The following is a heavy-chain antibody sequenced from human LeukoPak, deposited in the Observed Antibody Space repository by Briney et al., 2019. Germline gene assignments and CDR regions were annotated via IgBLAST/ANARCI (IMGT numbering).Heavy chain of an antibody. CDR3: ARVGDSSGYYLFDY. J-gene: IGHJ4*02. CDR2: IYYSGST. CDR1: GGSISSGGYY. Sequence: PSETLSLTCTVSGGSISSGGYYWSWIRQHPGKGLEWIGYIYYSGSTYYNPSLKSRVTISVDTSKNQFSPKPSSVTAADTAVYYCARVGDSSGYYLFDYWGQGTLVTVSS. V-gene: IGHV4-31*03. D-gene: IGHD3-22*01.